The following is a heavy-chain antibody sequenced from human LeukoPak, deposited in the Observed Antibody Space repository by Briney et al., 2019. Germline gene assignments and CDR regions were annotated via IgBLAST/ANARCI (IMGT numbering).Heavy chain of an antibody. CDR3: ARDSRRWELQNYYYYMDV. V-gene: IGHV3-23*01. J-gene: IGHJ6*03. CDR2: ISGSGGST. CDR1: GFTFSSYG. D-gene: IGHD3-10*01. Sequence: GGTLRLSCAASGFTFSSYGMSRVRQAPGKGLEWVSAISGSGGSTYYADSVKGRFTISRDNAKNSLYLQMNSLRAEDTAVYYCARDSRRWELQNYYYYMDVWGKGTTVTISS.